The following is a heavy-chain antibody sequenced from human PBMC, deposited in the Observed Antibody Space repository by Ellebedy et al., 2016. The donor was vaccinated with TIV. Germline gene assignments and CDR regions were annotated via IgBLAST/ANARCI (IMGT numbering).Heavy chain of an antibody. CDR1: GFTFSSYG. CDR2: IWYDGSNK. Sequence: PGGSLRLSCAASGFTFSSYGMHWVRQAPGKGLEWVAVIWYDGSNKYYADSVKGRFTISRDNSKNTLYLQMNSLRAEDTAVYYCARPYCGGDCPIGAFDIWGQGTMVTVSS. D-gene: IGHD2-21*02. J-gene: IGHJ3*02. V-gene: IGHV3-33*08. CDR3: ARPYCGGDCPIGAFDI.